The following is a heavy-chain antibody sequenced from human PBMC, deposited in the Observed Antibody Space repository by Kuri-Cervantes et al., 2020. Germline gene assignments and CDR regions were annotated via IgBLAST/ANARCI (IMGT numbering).Heavy chain of an antibody. J-gene: IGHJ4*02. CDR2: FSAYNGDT. V-gene: IGHV1-18*01. CDR1: GYTFTSYG. Sequence: ASVKVSCKASGYTFTSYGISWVRQAPGHGLEWVGWFSAYNGDTLSAEKVQGRVALTTDTSTNTAYMELTSLQPDDTAIYYCARGGFIRGFDFWGQGTLVTVSS. CDR3: ARGGFIRGFDF. D-gene: IGHD3-10*01.